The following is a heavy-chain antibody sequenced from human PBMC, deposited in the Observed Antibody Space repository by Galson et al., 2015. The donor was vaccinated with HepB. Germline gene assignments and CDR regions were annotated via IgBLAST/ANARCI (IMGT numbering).Heavy chain of an antibody. J-gene: IGHJ6*03. CDR1: GYTLTELS. D-gene: IGHD6-25*01. CDR3: ATCPNSSGDYYYYMDV. CDR2: FDPEDGET. V-gene: IGHV1-24*01. Sequence: SVKVSCKVSGYTLTELSMHWVRQAPGKGLEWMGGFDPEDGETIYAQKFQGRVTMTEDTSTDTAYMELSSLRSEDTAVYYCATCPNSSGDYYYYMDVWGKGTTVTVSS.